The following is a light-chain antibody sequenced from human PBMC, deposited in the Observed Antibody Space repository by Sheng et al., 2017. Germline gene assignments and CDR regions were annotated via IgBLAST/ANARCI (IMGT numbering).Light chain of an antibody. V-gene: IGKV1-39*01. Sequence: DIQMTQSPSSLSASVGDRVTITCRASQSIVNYLNWYQFEPGKAPKLLIYVAASLQSGVPSRFSGSGSGTDFTLTISSLQPDDFATYYCQQSFSIPYSFGQGTKVEIK. CDR2: VAA. CDR3: QQSFSIPYS. CDR1: QSIVNY. J-gene: IGKJ2*03.